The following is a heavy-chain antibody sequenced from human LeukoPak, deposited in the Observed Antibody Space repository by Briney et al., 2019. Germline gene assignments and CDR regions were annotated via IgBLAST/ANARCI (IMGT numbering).Heavy chain of an antibody. CDR1: GFTFSNYG. CDR3: ARDGEYGSGSYYNAYYYYGMDV. V-gene: IGHV3-33*01. Sequence: GRSLRLSCTASGFTFSNYGMHWVRQVPGKGLEWVAVIWFDGSNKYYADSVKGRFTISRDNSKNTLYLQMNSLRAEDTAVYYCARDGEYGSGSYYNAYYYYGMDVWGQGTTVTVSS. D-gene: IGHD3-10*01. J-gene: IGHJ6*02. CDR2: IWFDGSNK.